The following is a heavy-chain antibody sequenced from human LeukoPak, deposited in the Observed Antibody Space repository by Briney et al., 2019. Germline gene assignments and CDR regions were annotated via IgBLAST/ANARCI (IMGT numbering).Heavy chain of an antibody. CDR2: IKEDGSVK. CDR3: AKSHSLEYRGYFDY. Sequence: SGGSLRLSCADSGFTFSRHWMDWVRQAPGKGLEWVANIKEDGSVKNYVDSVKGRFTISRGNSKNTLYLLMNELSAEDTAVYYCAKSHSLEYRGYFDYWGHGTLVTVSS. J-gene: IGHJ4*01. V-gene: IGHV3-7*03. CDR1: GFTFSRHW. D-gene: IGHD2/OR15-2a*01.